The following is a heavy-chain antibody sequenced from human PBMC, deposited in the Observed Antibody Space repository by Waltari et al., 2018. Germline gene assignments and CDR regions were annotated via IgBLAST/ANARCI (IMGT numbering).Heavy chain of an antibody. CDR1: GFTFDDYG. CDR2: INWNGGST. V-gene: IGHV3-20*01. J-gene: IGHJ4*02. CDR3: ARFRYSSSWNPPMNNYFDY. Sequence: EVQLVESGGGVVRPGGSLRLSCAASGFTFDDYGMSRVRQAPGKGLEWVSGINWNGGSTGYADSVKGRFTISRDNAKNSLYLQMNSLRAEDTALYHCARFRYSSSWNPPMNNYFDYWGQGTLVTVSS. D-gene: IGHD6-13*01.